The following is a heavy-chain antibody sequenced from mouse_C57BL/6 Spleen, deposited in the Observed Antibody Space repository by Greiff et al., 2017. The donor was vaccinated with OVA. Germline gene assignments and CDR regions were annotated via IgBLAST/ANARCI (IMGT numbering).Heavy chain of an antibody. V-gene: IGHV1-82*01. J-gene: IGHJ2*01. CDR3: ARFYYYGSSYFDH. Sequence: VQLQQSGPELVKPGASVKISCKASGYAFSSSWLNWVKQRPGKGLEWIGRSYPGDGDTNYNGKFKGKATLTADKSSSTAYMQLSCLTSEDSAVYFCARFYYYGSSYFDHWGQGTTLTVSS. CDR2: SYPGDGDT. D-gene: IGHD1-1*01. CDR1: GYAFSSSW.